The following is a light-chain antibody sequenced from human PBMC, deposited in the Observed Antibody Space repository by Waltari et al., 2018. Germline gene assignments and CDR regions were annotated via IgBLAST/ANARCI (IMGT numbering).Light chain of an antibody. Sequence: QAGLTQPPSVSKGLRQTATLTCTGNSNNVGHQGAAWLQQHQGQPPKLLSYRNNNRPSGISDRFSASRSGNTASLTITGLQPEDEADYYCSAWDSDLSGYVFGTGTKVTVL. CDR3: SAWDSDLSGYV. CDR2: RNN. V-gene: IGLV10-54*04. CDR1: SNNVGHQG. J-gene: IGLJ1*01.